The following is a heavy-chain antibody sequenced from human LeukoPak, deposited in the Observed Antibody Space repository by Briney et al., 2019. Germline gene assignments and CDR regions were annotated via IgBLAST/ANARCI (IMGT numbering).Heavy chain of an antibody. J-gene: IGHJ5*02. CDR1: GGTFSSYA. V-gene: IGHV1-69*13. D-gene: IGHD2-21*02. CDR3: ASRYCGGDCYWFDP. CDR2: IIPIFGTA. Sequence: SVNVSCKASGGTFSSYAISWVRQAPGQGLEWMGGIIPIFGTANYAQKFQGRVTITADESTSTAYMELSSLRSEDTAVYYCASRYCGGDCYWFDPWGQGTLVTVSS.